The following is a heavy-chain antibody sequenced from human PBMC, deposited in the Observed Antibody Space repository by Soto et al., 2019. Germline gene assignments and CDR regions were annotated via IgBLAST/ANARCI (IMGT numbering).Heavy chain of an antibody. CDR2: IYQSGTT. D-gene: IGHD3-10*01. Sequence: ETLSLTSGGSRASISSINWGRWVRQAPGKGLEWLGEIYQSGTTNHTPSLKSRVTMSIDKSKNQFFLNATAVTAVDKAVYYCARTAGTYPTQPFDPWGEGTLATVSS. V-gene: IGHV4-4*02. CDR3: ARTAGTYPTQPFDP. CDR1: RASISSINW. J-gene: IGHJ5*02.